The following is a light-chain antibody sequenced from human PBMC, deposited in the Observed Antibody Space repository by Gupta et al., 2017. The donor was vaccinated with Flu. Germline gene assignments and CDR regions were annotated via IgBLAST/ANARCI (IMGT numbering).Light chain of an antibody. CDR3: AAWDDSVGAGV. V-gene: IGLV1-47*01. CDR1: TSNIGEYY. CDR2: RNS. Sequence: TVTISCSGGTSNIGEYYVSWYHQIPGTAPKLLIYRNSQRPSGVSDRFSGSKTGTSASLDISGLRSNDEGDYYCAAWDDSVGAGVFGGGTRLTVL. J-gene: IGLJ3*02.